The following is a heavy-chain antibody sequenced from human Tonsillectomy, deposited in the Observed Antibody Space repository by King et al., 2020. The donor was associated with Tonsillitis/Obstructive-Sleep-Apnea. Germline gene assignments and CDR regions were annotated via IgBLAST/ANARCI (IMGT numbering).Heavy chain of an antibody. Sequence: VQLVESGGGLVQPGGSLRLPCAASGFTFSSYAMSWVRQDPGKGLEWVSAISGSGGSTYYADSVKGRFTISRDNSKNTLYLQMNSLRVEDTAVYYCAKRKGGYDGPGYFDYWGQGTLVTVSS. CDR3: AKRKGGYDGPGYFDY. CDR2: ISGSGGST. D-gene: IGHD5-12*01. J-gene: IGHJ4*02. V-gene: IGHV3-23*04. CDR1: GFTFSSYA.